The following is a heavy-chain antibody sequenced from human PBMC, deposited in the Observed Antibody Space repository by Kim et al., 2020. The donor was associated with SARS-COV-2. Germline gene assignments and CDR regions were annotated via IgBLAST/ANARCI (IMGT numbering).Heavy chain of an antibody. V-gene: IGHV3-48*01. Sequence: TSSTIDYADSVKSRVTISRDNAKNARYLQMDRLRAEDTAMYYCAARLDYWGQGALVTVSS. CDR2: TSSTI. J-gene: IGHJ4*02. CDR3: AARLDY.